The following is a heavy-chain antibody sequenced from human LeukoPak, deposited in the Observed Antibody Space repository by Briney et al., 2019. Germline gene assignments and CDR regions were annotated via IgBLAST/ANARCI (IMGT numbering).Heavy chain of an antibody. J-gene: IGHJ4*02. CDR3: ARRHRANRNFDY. CDR2: INAGNGNT. CDR1: GYTFTSYA. Sequence: ASVKVSCKASGYTFTSYAMHWVRQAPGQRLEWMGWINAGNGNTKYSQKFQGRVTITRDTSASTAYMELRSLRSDDTAVYYCARRHRANRNFDYWGQGTLVTVSS. V-gene: IGHV1-3*01.